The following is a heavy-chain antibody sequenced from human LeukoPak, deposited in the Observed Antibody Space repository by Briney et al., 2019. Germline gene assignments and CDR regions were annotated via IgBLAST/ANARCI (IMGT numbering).Heavy chain of an antibody. Sequence: GGSLRLSCAASGFTFSSYWMSWVRQAPGKGLEWVANIKQDGSEKYYVDSVKGRFTISRDDANSFLYLQMNSLRPEDTAFYLCVRGQARETTPAGWGSHLDRWGLGTLVTVSS. V-gene: IGHV3-7*03. CDR3: VRGQARETTPAGWGSHLDR. D-gene: IGHD1-7*01. CDR2: IKQDGSEK. J-gene: IGHJ5*02. CDR1: GFTFSSYW.